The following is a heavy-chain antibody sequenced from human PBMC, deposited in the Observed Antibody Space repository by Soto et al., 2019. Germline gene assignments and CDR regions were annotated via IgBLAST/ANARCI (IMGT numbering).Heavy chain of an antibody. J-gene: IGHJ6*04. CDR1: SGPSSSHN. CDR3: VRQGIGNLHGLVDV. CDR2: VYSTGGT. D-gene: IGHD1-1*01. Sequence: QVQLQQSGPGLVKPSETLSLTCSVSSGPSSSHNWGWIRQPPGRGLAWIGYVYSTGGTSYNPSLKSRVTISADTSTHHISLTMTSVTGADTDVYYCVRQGIGNLHGLVDVWGKGTTVRVSS. V-gene: IGHV4-59*08.